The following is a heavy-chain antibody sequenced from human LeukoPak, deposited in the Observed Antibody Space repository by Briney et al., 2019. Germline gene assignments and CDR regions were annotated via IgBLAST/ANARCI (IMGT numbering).Heavy chain of an antibody. CDR1: GGSISSGGYS. J-gene: IGHJ6*02. V-gene: IGHV4-30-2*01. CDR3: ARVGTSRYFDV. D-gene: IGHD2-2*01. Sequence: SESLSLTCAVSGGSISSGGYSWSWIRQPPGKGLEWIGYIYHSGSTHYNPSLKSRVTISVDRSKNQFSLKLSSVTAADTAVYYCARVGTSRYFDVWGQGTTVTVSS. CDR2: IYHSGST.